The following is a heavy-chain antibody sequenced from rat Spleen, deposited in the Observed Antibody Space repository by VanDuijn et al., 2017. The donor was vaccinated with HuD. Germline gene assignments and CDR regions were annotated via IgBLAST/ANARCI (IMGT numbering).Heavy chain of an antibody. D-gene: IGHD1-9*01. V-gene: IGHV5-22*01. J-gene: IGHJ2*01. CDR2: IIYDGSRT. Sequence: EVELVESGGGLVQPGRSMKLSCVASGFTFSDYYMAWVRQAPKKGLEWVATIIYDGSRTYYRDSVKGRFTISRDNAKSTLYLQMNSLRSEDTATYYCTREWPYYGYTYYFDYWGQGVMVTVSS. CDR3: TREWPYYGYTYYFDY. CDR1: GFTFSDYY.